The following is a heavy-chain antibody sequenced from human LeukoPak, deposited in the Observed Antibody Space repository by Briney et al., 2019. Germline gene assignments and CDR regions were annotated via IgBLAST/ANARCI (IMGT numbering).Heavy chain of an antibody. CDR1: GYTFTNYG. CDR2: ISVYNGNT. Sequence: ASVKVSCKASGYTFTNYGITWVRQAPGQGLEWMGWISVYNGNTYYAQKLQGRVSMTTDTSTSTAYMELRSLRSDDTAVYYCARDLGYYGSGTALPDDYWGQGTLVTVSS. CDR3: ARDLGYYGSGTALPDDY. J-gene: IGHJ4*02. D-gene: IGHD3-10*01. V-gene: IGHV1-18*01.